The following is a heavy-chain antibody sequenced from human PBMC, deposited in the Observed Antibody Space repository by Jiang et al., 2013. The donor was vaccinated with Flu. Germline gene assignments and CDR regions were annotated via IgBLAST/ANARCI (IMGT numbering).Heavy chain of an antibody. CDR2: INPSGGST. Sequence: CKASGYTFTSYYMHWVRQAPGQGLEWMGIINPSGGSTSYAQKFQGRVTMTRDTSTSTVYMELSSLRSEDTAVYYCARDERVTMVRGVIPSFDYWGQGTLVTVSS. CDR1: GYTFTSYY. J-gene: IGHJ4*02. CDR3: ARDERVTMVRGVIPSFDY. D-gene: IGHD3-10*01. V-gene: IGHV1-46*01.